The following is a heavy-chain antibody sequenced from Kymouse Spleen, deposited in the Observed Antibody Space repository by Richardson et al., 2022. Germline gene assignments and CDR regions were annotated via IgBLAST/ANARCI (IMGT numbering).Heavy chain of an antibody. CDR1: GYTFTSYD. CDR2: MNPNSGNT. V-gene: IGHV1-8*01. D-gene: IGHD3-10*01. Sequence: QVQLVQSGAEVKKPGASVKVSCKASGYTFTSYDINWVRQATGQGLEWMGWMNPNSGNTGYAQKFQGRVTMTRNTSISTAYMELSSLRSEDTAVYYCARAWDYYGSGSYPNWFDPWGQGTLVTVSS. J-gene: IGHJ5*02. CDR3: ARAWDYYGSGSYPNWFDP.